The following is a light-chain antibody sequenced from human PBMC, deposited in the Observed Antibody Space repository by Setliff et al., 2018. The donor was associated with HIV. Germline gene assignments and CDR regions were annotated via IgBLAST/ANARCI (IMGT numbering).Light chain of an antibody. Sequence: QSALTQPASVSGSPGQSITISCTGTSSDVGGYNYVSWYQQHPGKAPKLIIYEVRNRPSGASNRFSGSKSGNTASLTISGLQAEDEADYYCSSYAITNTLPFGTGTKVTVL. J-gene: IGLJ1*01. V-gene: IGLV2-14*01. CDR3: SSYAITNTLP. CDR1: SSDVGGYNY. CDR2: EVR.